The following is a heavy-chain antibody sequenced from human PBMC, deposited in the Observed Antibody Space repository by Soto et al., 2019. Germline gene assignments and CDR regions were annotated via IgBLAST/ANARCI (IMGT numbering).Heavy chain of an antibody. CDR1: GGSIISYY. V-gene: IGHV4-59*01. J-gene: IGHJ5*02. CDR3: ARAPGSSWKSNWFDP. D-gene: IGHD6-13*01. Sequence: SETLSLTCTVSGGSIISYYWSWIRQPPGKGLEWIGYIYYSGSTNYNPSLKSRVTISVDTSKNQFSLKLSSVTAADTAVYYCARAPGSSWKSNWFDPWGQGTLVTVSS. CDR2: IYYSGST.